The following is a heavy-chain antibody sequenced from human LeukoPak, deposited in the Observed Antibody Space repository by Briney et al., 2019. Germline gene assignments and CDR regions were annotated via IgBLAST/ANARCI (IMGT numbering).Heavy chain of an antibody. J-gene: IGHJ5*02. CDR2: FDPEDGET. D-gene: IGHD2-8*01. Sequence: GGSLRLSCAASGFXFSSYPIHWVRQAPGKGLEWMGGFDPEDGETIYAQKFQGRVTMTEDTSTDTAYMELSSLRTEDTAVYYCATEAGCGRDCTNGEGWFDPWGQGTLVTVSS. CDR1: GFXFSSYP. CDR3: ATEAGCGRDCTNGEGWFDP. V-gene: IGHV1-24*01.